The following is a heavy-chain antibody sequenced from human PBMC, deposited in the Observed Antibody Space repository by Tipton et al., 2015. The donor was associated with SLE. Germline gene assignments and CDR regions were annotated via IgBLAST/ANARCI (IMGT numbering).Heavy chain of an antibody. D-gene: IGHD6-19*01. CDR3: ARELYSSSFDY. J-gene: IGHJ4*02. CDR2: IYTSGST. Sequence: LRLSCTVSGGSISSYYWSWIRQPAGKGLEWIGRIYTSGSTNYNPSLKSRVTISVDTSKNQFSLKLSSVTAADTAVYYCARELYSSSFDYWGQGTLVTVSS. V-gene: IGHV4-4*07. CDR1: GGSISSYY.